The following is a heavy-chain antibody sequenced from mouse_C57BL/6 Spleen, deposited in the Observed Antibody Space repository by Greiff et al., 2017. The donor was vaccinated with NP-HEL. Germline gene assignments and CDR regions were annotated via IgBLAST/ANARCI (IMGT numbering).Heavy chain of an antibody. D-gene: IGHD2-3*01. CDR1: GYAFSSSW. CDR3: ARSDGYWFAY. Sequence: QVQLQQSGPELVKPGASVKISCKASGYAFSSSWMNWVKQRPGKGLEWIGRIYPGDGDTNYNGKFKGKAKLTADKSSSTAYMQLSSLTSEDSAVYFCARSDGYWFAYWGQGTLVTVSA. V-gene: IGHV1-82*01. J-gene: IGHJ3*01. CDR2: IYPGDGDT.